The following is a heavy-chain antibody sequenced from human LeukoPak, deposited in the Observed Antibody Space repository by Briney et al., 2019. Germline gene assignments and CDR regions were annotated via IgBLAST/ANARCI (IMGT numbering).Heavy chain of an antibody. D-gene: IGHD3-3*01. CDR1: GFTFSSYA. Sequence: PGGSLRLSCAASGFTFSSYAMSWVRQAPGKGLEWVANIKQDGSEKYYVDSVKGRFTISRDNAKNSLYLQMNSLRAEDTAVYYCARGTAYDFWRDGSDYWGQGTLVTVSS. V-gene: IGHV3-7*01. J-gene: IGHJ4*02. CDR2: IKQDGSEK. CDR3: ARGTAYDFWRDGSDY.